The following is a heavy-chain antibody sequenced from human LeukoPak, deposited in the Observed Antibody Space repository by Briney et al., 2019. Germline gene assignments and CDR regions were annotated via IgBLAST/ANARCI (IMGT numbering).Heavy chain of an antibody. CDR3: ARDPGGSSSGYYYYYMDV. CDR2: ISSSSSYI. V-gene: IGHV3-21*01. CDR1: GFTFSSYS. J-gene: IGHJ6*03. D-gene: IGHD6-6*01. Sequence: GGSLRLSCAASGFTFSSYSMNWVRQAPGKGLEWVSSISSSSSYIYYADSVKGRFTISRDNAKNSLYLQMNSLRAEDTAVYYCARDPGGSSSGYYYYYMDVWGKGTTVPVSS.